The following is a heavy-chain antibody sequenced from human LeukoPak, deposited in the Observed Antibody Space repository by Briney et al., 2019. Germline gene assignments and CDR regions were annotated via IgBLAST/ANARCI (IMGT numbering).Heavy chain of an antibody. V-gene: IGHV3-11*01. CDR1: GFTFSDYY. CDR3: AKDPERATYSSSPPGYFDY. J-gene: IGHJ4*02. Sequence: GGSLRLSCAASGFTFSDYYMSWIRQAPGKGLEWVSYISSSGSTIYYADSVKGRFTISRDNSKNTLYLQMNSLRAEDTAAYYCAKDPERATYSSSPPGYFDYWGQGTLVTVSS. D-gene: IGHD6-13*01. CDR2: ISSSGSTI.